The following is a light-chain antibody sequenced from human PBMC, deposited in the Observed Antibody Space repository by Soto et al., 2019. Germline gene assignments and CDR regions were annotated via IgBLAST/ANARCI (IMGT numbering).Light chain of an antibody. CDR3: QQYNSWPRGT. CDR1: QSVSNN. CDR2: GAS. V-gene: IGKV3-15*01. Sequence: IVMTQSPATLSLSPGERATLSCRASQSVSNNLAWYQQKRGLPPRLLIYGASTRATGIPVRFSGSGSGTDFTLTISSLQSEDFAVYYCQQYNSWPRGTFGPGTKVEIK. J-gene: IGKJ3*01.